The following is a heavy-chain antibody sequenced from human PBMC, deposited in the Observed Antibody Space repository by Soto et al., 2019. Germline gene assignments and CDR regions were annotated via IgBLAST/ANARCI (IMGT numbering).Heavy chain of an antibody. CDR1: GFTFSSYG. J-gene: IGHJ4*02. D-gene: IGHD3-22*01. CDR2: ISYDGSNK. V-gene: IGHV3-30*18. CDR3: AKDKDIYYYHSSGYAY. Sequence: SLRLSCAASGFTFSSYGMHWVRQAPGKGLEWVAVISYDGSNKYYADSVKGRFTISRDNSKNTLYLQMNSLRAEDTAVYYCAKDKDIYYYHSSGYAYWGQGTLVTVSS.